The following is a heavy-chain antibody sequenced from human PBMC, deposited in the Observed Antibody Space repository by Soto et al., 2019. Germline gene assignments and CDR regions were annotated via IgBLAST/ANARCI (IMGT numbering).Heavy chain of an antibody. J-gene: IGHJ4*02. CDR3: ARTPHHYYVDY. CDR2: IWYDGSNK. V-gene: IGHV3-33*03. Sequence: QVQLVGSGGGVVQPGTSLRLSCAASGFTFGSYGMHWVRQAPGKGLEWVAVIWYDGSNKYYADSVKGRFTISRDNSKNTLDLQMNSLRAEDTAVYYCARTPHHYYVDYWGQGTLVTVSS. CDR1: GFTFGSYG. D-gene: IGHD3-10*02.